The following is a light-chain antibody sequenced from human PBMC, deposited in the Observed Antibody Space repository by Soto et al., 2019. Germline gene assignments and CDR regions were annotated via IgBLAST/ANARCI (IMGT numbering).Light chain of an antibody. CDR1: QSVRSSY. J-gene: IGKJ1*01. CDR2: GAS. Sequence: EIVLTQSPGTLSLSPGERATLNCRASQSVRSSYLAWYQQQPGQAPRLLIHGASRRATGIPDRFSGSGSGTDFTLTISRLQPEDFATYYCLQLYNFSWTFGQGTKVDIK. V-gene: IGKV3-20*01. CDR3: LQLYNFSWT.